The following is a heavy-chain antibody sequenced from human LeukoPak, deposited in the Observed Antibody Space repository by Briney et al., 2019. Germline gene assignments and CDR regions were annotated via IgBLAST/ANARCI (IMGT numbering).Heavy chain of an antibody. CDR2: IKSTDDGGTT. J-gene: IGHJ3*02. Sequence: GGSLRLSCAASGFTFNNDWMNWVRQAPGKGLEWVGRIKSTDDGGTTDCAAPVKGRFTVSRDDSKNTVYLEMKSLKTEDTAVYYCTTGGNVIVAGTRAFDIWGQETMVTSSA. D-gene: IGHD6-19*01. V-gene: IGHV3-15*07. CDR3: TTGGNVIVAGTRAFDI. CDR1: GFTFNNDW.